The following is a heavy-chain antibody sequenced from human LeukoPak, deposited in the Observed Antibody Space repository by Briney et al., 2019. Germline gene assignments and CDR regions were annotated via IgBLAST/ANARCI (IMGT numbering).Heavy chain of an antibody. J-gene: IGHJ4*02. CDR2: IYTSGST. Sequence: PSESLSLTCTVSGGSISSCYWSWIRQPAGKGLEWIGRIYTSGSTNYNPSLKSRVTISVDKSKNQFSLKLSSVTAADTAVYYCARDSRQWLVGGFDYWGQGTLVTVSS. CDR1: GGSISSCY. CDR3: ARDSRQWLVGGFDY. V-gene: IGHV4-4*07. D-gene: IGHD6-19*01.